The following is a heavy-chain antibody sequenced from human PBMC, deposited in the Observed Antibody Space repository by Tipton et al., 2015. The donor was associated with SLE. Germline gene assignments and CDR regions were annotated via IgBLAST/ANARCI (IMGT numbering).Heavy chain of an antibody. D-gene: IGHD2-2*02. J-gene: IGHJ3*02. CDR3: ARVGLGYCSSTSCYTDAFDI. V-gene: IGHV3-7*01. CDR1: GFTFSSYW. Sequence: SLRLSCAASGFTFSSYWMSWVRQAPGKGLEWVANIKQDGSEKYYVDSVKGRFTISRDNAKNSLYLQMNSLRAEDTAVYYCARVGLGYCSSTSCYTDAFDIWGQGTMVTVSS. CDR2: IKQDGSEK.